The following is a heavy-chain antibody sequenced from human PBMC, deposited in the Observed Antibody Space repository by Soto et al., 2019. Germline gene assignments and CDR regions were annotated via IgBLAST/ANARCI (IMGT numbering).Heavy chain of an antibody. J-gene: IGHJ3*02. D-gene: IGHD5-12*01. CDR3: ARDRQGIVATVYAFDI. V-gene: IGHV3-21*01. CDR1: GFTFSSYS. CDR2: ISSSSSYI. Sequence: PGGSLRLSCAASGFTFSSYSMNWVRQAPGKGLEWVSSISSSSSYIYYADSVKGRFTISRDNAKNSLYLQMNSLRAEDTAVYYCARDRQGIVATVYAFDIWGQGTMVTVS.